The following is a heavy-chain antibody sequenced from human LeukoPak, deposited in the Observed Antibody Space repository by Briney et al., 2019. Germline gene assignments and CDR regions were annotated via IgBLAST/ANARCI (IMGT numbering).Heavy chain of an antibody. Sequence: GGSLRLSCAVSGLTFSSYAMHWVRQAPGKGLEWVAVISYDGSNKYYADSVKGRFTISRDNSKNTLYLQMNSLRAEDTAVYYCASGTIVGARGADNWGQGTLVTVSS. J-gene: IGHJ4*02. V-gene: IGHV3-30-3*01. CDR2: ISYDGSNK. CDR1: GLTFSSYA. CDR3: ASGTIVGARGADN. D-gene: IGHD1-26*01.